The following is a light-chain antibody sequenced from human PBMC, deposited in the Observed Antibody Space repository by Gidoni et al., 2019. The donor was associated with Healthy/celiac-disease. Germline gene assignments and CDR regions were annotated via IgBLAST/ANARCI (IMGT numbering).Light chain of an antibody. V-gene: IGKV3-20*01. CDR1: QSVSSSY. CDR2: GAS. J-gene: IGKJ1*01. Sequence: IVLTQSHGTLSLYQGDSATISCRASQSVSSSYLAWYQQKPGQAPRLLIYGASSRDTGIPARFSGSGSGTDFTLTISRLEPEDFAVYYCQQYGSSSGTFGQGTKVEIK. CDR3: QQYGSSSGT.